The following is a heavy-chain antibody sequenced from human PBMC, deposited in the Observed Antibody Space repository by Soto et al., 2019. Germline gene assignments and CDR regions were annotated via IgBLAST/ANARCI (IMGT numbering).Heavy chain of an antibody. CDR2: ISYDGSNK. J-gene: IGHJ6*02. CDR3: AKDRGVRGVICLGYYYYGMDV. V-gene: IGHV3-30*18. Sequence: GGSLRLSCAASGFTFSSYGMHWVRQAPGKGLEWVAVISYDGSNKYYADSVKGRFTISRDNSKNTLYLQMNSLRAEDTAVYYCAKDRGVRGVICLGYYYYGMDVWGQGTTVTVSS. D-gene: IGHD3-10*01. CDR1: GFTFSSYG.